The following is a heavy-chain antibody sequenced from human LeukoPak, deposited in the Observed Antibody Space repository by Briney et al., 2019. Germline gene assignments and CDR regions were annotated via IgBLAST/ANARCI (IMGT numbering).Heavy chain of an antibody. Sequence: PSETLSLTCTVSGGSISSSSYYWGWIRQPPGKGLEWIGSIYYSGSTYYNPSLKSRVTISVDTSKNQFSLKLSSVTAADTAVYYCARRTNSGSYIDYWGQGTLVTVSS. CDR3: ARRTNSGSYIDY. V-gene: IGHV4-39*01. D-gene: IGHD1-26*01. CDR2: IYYSGST. J-gene: IGHJ4*02. CDR1: GGSISSSSYY.